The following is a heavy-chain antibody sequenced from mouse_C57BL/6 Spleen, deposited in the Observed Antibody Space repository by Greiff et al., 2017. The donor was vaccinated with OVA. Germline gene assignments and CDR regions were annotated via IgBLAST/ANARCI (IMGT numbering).Heavy chain of an antibody. CDR2: IYPGDGDT. Sequence: VQLQQSGPELVKPGASVKISCKASGYAFSSSWMNWVKQRPGKGLEWIGRIYPGDGDTNYNGKFKGKATLTADKSSSTAYMQLSSLTSEDSAVYFCARGRDWDDYWGQGTTLTVSS. V-gene: IGHV1-82*01. D-gene: IGHD4-1*01. CDR3: ARGRDWDDY. J-gene: IGHJ2*01. CDR1: GYAFSSSW.